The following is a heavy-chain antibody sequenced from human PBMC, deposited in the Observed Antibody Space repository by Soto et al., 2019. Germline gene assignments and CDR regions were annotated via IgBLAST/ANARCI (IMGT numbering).Heavy chain of an antibody. Sequence: QVQLVESGGGVVQPGRSLRLSCAASGSIFRGYGMHWVRQAPGKGLEWVAVIRYDGSNINHADSVMGRFTISRDNSKNTLDREMNSIRADDTAVYYCARDGIDGNTMRGYLDYWGQGNLVNVYS. CDR3: ARDGIDGNTMRGYLDY. CDR1: GSIFRGYG. J-gene: IGHJ4*02. CDR2: IRYDGSNI. D-gene: IGHD3-16*01. V-gene: IGHV3-33*01.